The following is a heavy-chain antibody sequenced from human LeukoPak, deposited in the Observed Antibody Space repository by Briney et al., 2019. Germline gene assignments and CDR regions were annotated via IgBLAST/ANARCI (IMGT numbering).Heavy chain of an antibody. CDR2: ISSSSSSI. CDR3: ARDYNYCSSGRCYDAFDI. J-gene: IGHJ3*02. D-gene: IGHD2-2*01. CDR1: GFTFSSYW. Sequence: GGSLRLSCAASGFTFSSYWMSWVRQAPGKGLEWVSYISSSSSSIYYADSVKGRFTISRDNSKNTVYLQMDSLRPEDTAIYYCARDYNYCSSGRCYDAFDIWGQGTMVTVSS. V-gene: IGHV3-48*01.